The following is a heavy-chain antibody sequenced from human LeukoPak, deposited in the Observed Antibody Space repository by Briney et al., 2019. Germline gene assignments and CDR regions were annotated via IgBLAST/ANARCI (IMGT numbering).Heavy chain of an antibody. D-gene: IGHD6-6*01. V-gene: IGHV1-69*05. CDR1: GGTFSSYA. CDR3: AISKGSSSSSDYFDY. Sequence: SVKVSCKASGGTFSSYAISWVRQAPGQGLEWMGGIIPIFGTANYAQKFQGRVTITTDESTSTAYMELSSLRSEDTAVYYCAISKGSSSSSDYFDYWGQGTLVTVSS. CDR2: IIPIFGTA. J-gene: IGHJ4*02.